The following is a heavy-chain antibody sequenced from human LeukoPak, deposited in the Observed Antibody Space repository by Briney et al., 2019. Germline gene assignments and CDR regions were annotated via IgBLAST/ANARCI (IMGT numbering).Heavy chain of an antibody. CDR1: GFTFSSYA. V-gene: IGHV3-23*01. Sequence: PGGSLRLSCAASGFTFSSYAMSWVRQAPGKGLEWVSAISGSGGSTYYADSVKGRFTISRDNSKNTLYLQMNSLRAEDTAVYYCAKDIADSSGYYYRYYYGMDVWGQGITVTVSS. D-gene: IGHD3-22*01. CDR2: ISGSGGST. J-gene: IGHJ6*02. CDR3: AKDIADSSGYYYRYYYGMDV.